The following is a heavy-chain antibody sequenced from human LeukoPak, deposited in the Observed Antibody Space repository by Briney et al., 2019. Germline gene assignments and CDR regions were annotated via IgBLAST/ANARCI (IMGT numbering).Heavy chain of an antibody. CDR2: ISGSGGST. CDR1: GFTFSSYA. CDR3: AELGITMIGGV. J-gene: IGHJ6*04. V-gene: IGHV3-23*01. Sequence: GGSLRLSCAASGFTFSSYAMSWVRQAPGKGLEWVSAISGSGGSTYYADSVKGRFTTSRDNAKNSLYLQMNSLRAEDTAVYYCAELGITMIGGVWGKGTTVTISS. D-gene: IGHD3-10*02.